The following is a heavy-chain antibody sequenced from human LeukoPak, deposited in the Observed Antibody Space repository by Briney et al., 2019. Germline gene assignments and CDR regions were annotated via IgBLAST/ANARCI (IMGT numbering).Heavy chain of an antibody. CDR1: GFTFSSYG. D-gene: IGHD3-22*01. CDR3: ARARIVVVPPEGLTYYYYYYGMDV. J-gene: IGHJ6*02. Sequence: PGGSLRLSCAASGFTFSSYGMHWVRQAPGKGLEWVAFISYDASNKYYSDSVKGRFTISRDNSKNTLFLQMNSLRAEDTAVYYCARARIVVVPPEGLTYYYYYYGMDVWGQGTTVTVSS. V-gene: IGHV3-30*03. CDR2: ISYDASNK.